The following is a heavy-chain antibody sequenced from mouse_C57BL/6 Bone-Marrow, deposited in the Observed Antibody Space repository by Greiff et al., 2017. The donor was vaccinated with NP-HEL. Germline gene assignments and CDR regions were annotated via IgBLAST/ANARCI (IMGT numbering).Heavy chain of an antibody. D-gene: IGHD1-1*01. Sequence: QVQLQQPGAELVKPGASVKMSCKASGYTFTSYWITWVKQRPGQGLEWIGDIYPGSGSTNYNEKFKSKATLTVDTSSSTAYMQLSSLTSEDSAVYYCARGHYGSSHYYAMDYWGQGTSVTVAS. CDR3: ARGHYGSSHYYAMDY. CDR1: GYTFTSYW. V-gene: IGHV1-55*01. J-gene: IGHJ4*01. CDR2: IYPGSGST.